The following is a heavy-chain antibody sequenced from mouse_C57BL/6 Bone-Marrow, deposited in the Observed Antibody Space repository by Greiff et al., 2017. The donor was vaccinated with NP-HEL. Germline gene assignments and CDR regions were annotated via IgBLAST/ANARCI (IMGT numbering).Heavy chain of an antibody. CDR2: IDPSDSYT. CDR1: GYTFTSYW. CDR3: AREVPYYGSLDY. Sequence: QVQLQQPGAELVMPGASVKLSCKASGYTFTSYWMHWVKQRPGQGLEWIGEIDPSDSYTNYNQKFKGKSTLTVDKSSSTAYMQLSSLTSEDSAVYYCAREVPYYGSLDYWGQGTTLTVSS. J-gene: IGHJ2*01. V-gene: IGHV1-69*01. D-gene: IGHD1-1*01.